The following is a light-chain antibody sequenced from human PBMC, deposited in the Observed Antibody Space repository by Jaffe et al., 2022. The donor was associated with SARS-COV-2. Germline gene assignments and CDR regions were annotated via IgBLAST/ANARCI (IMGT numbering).Light chain of an antibody. CDR1: QSVLYSSNNKNY. Sequence: DIVMTQSPDSLAVSLGERATINCKSSQSVLYSSNNKNYLAWYQQKPGQPPKLLIYWALTRDSGVPDRFRGSGSGTDFTLTISSLQAEDVAVYYCQQYYSSPQTFGQGTKLEIK. V-gene: IGKV4-1*01. J-gene: IGKJ2*01. CDR2: WAL. CDR3: QQYYSSPQT.